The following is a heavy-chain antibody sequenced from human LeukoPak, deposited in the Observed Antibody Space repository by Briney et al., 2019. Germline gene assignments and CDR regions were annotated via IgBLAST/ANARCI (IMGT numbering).Heavy chain of an antibody. V-gene: IGHV3-30*18. D-gene: IGHD3-22*01. Sequence: GRSLRLSCAASGFTFSSYGMHWVRQAPGKGLEWVAVISYDGSNKYYADSVKGRFTISRDNSKNTLYLQMNSLRAEDTAMYYCAKDEGGYYYDSSGLFDYWGQGTLVTVSS. J-gene: IGHJ4*02. CDR1: GFTFSSYG. CDR3: AKDEGGYYYDSSGLFDY. CDR2: ISYDGSNK.